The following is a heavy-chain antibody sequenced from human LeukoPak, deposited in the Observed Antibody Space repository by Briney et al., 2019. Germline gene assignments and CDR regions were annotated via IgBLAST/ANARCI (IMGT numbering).Heavy chain of an antibody. CDR3: ARPYEGYRSHDDAFDI. CDR2: IYYSGST. J-gene: IGHJ3*02. Sequence: SETLSLTCTVSGGSISSSSYYWGWIRQPPGKGLEWIGSIYYSGSTYYNPSLKSRVTISVDTSKNQFSLKLSSVTAADTAVYYCARPYEGYRSHDDAFDIWGQGTMVTVSS. V-gene: IGHV4-39*01. CDR1: GGSISSSSYY. D-gene: IGHD5-18*01.